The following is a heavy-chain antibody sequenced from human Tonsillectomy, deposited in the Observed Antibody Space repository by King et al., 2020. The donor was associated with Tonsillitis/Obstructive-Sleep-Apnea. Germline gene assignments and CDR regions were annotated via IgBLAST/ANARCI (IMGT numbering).Heavy chain of an antibody. CDR1: GFTFSSYE. CDR2: ISSSGSTI. Sequence: VQLVESGGGLVQPGGSLRLSCAASGFTFSSYEMNWVRQAPGKGLEWVSYISSSGSTIYYADSVKGRFTISRDNAKNSLYLQMNSLRAEDTAVYYCARRWSSGGSEGDYSYGMDVWGQGTTVTVSS. J-gene: IGHJ6*02. D-gene: IGHD2-15*01. CDR3: ARRWSSGGSEGDYSYGMDV. V-gene: IGHV3-48*03.